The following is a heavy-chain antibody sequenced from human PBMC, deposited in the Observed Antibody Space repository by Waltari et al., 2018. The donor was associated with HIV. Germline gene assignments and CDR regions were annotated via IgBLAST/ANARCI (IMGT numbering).Heavy chain of an antibody. CDR1: GYTFTNYW. CDR3: ARLFYYDTTGYINNAFDI. Sequence: EVQLVQSGAEVRKSGESLKISCKASGYTFTNYWIAWVRQLSGEGLEWMGIFYPFDSDTGYNPSVEGQITISVDKSLASAYLEWSNLNASDAAIYYCARLFYYDTTGYINNAFDIWGQGTVVTVS. D-gene: IGHD3-22*01. J-gene: IGHJ3*02. CDR2: FYPFDSDT. V-gene: IGHV5-51*03.